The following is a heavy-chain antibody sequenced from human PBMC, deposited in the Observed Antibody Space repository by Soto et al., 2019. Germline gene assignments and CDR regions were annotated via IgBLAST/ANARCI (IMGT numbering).Heavy chain of an antibody. D-gene: IGHD3-3*01. CDR3: ARGRRFLEWSGPCDY. J-gene: IGHJ4*02. CDR2: IYYSGST. V-gene: IGHV4-31*03. Sequence: QVQLQESGPGLVKPSQTLSLTCTVSGASISSGDYYWNWIRQHPGKGLEWIGYIYYSGSTYYNPSLKSRITILVDTSKNQCSLRLRSVTAADTAVYYCARGRRFLEWSGPCDYWGQGTLVTVSS. CDR1: GASISSGDYY.